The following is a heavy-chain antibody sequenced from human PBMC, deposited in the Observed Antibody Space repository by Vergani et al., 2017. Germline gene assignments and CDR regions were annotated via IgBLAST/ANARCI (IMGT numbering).Heavy chain of an antibody. Sequence: QVQLLESGGGVVQPGGSLRLSCAASGFIFSSSAMHWVRQAPGKGLEWLTSLRYDGSNKYYADSVKGRVTISRDNSKNTLSLQMNSLRAEDTAVYYCAKEKLAVGGTPPDYWGQGTLVTVSS. CDR2: LRYDGSNK. CDR1: GFIFSSSA. D-gene: IGHD6-19*01. CDR3: AKEKLAVGGTPPDY. V-gene: IGHV3-30*02. J-gene: IGHJ4*02.